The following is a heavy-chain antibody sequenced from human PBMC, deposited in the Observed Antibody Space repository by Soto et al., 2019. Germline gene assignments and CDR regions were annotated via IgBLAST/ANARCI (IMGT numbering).Heavy chain of an antibody. CDR3: ASRKLEWNLLDY. J-gene: IGHJ4*02. CDR2: IYYSGST. D-gene: IGHD3-3*01. CDR1: GGSISSSSYY. Sequence: QLQLQESGPGLVKPSETLSLTCTVSGGSISSSSYYWGWIRQPPGKGLEWIGSIYYSGSTYYNPSLKSRVTISVDTSKNQFSLKLSSVTAADTAVYYCASRKLEWNLLDYWGQGTLVTVSS. V-gene: IGHV4-39*01.